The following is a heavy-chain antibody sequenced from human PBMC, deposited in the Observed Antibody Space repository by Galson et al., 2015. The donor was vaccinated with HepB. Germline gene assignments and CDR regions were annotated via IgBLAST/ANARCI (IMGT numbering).Heavy chain of an antibody. Sequence: SLRLSCAASGFTFDDYAMHWVRQAPGKGLEWVSGITWNKNIIGYGDSVKGRFTISRDNGKNFLYLQMSSLRAEDTALYYCVKDYGDYAEKFDHWGQGTLVTVSS. J-gene: IGHJ4*02. CDR2: ITWNKNII. D-gene: IGHD4-17*01. CDR1: GFTFDDYA. CDR3: VKDYGDYAEKFDH. V-gene: IGHV3-9*01.